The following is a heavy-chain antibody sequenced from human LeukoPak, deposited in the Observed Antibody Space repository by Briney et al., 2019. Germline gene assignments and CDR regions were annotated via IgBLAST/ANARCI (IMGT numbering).Heavy chain of an antibody. CDR3: AKSQGSGYYREHIDY. Sequence: PGGSLRLSCAASEFTFNNYAMSWVRQAPGKGLEWVSGISGSGDSTYYGDSVKGRFTISRDNSKNTLYLQMNSLRAEDTAVYYCAKSQGSGYYREHIDYWGQGTLVTVSA. CDR2: ISGSGDST. V-gene: IGHV3-23*01. CDR1: EFTFNNYA. J-gene: IGHJ4*02. D-gene: IGHD3-22*01.